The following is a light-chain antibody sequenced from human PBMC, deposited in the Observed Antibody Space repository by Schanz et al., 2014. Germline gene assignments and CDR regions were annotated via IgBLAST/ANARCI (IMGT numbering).Light chain of an antibody. J-gene: IGKJ4*01. CDR2: GAS. V-gene: IGKV3D-15*01. CDR3: HQCYNSPLT. Sequence: EIVMTQSPATLSVSPGERGTLSCRASQTVSNNLAWYQQKPGQTPRLLIYGASSRATDIPDRFSGSGSGTDFTLTISRLEPEDFAMYYCHQCYNSPLTFGGGTKVEI. CDR1: QTVSNN.